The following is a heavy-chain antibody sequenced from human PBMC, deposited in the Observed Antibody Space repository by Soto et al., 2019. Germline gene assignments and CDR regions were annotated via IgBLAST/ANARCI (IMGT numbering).Heavy chain of an antibody. CDR1: GGSIISSSYY. CDR2: IYYSGNT. CDR3: ARSPTAGTIAWFDP. J-gene: IGHJ5*02. V-gene: IGHV4-39*01. Sequence: QLPETLSLTCTVSGGSIISSSYYWGWIRQPPGKGLEWIGSIYYSGNTYYNPSLKSRVTISVDTSKNQFSLQLNSVTAADTAVYYCARSPTAGTIAWFDPWGQGTLVTVSS. D-gene: IGHD6-13*01.